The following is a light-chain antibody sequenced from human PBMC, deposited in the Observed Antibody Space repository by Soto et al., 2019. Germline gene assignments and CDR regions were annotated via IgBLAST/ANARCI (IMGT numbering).Light chain of an antibody. Sequence: ETVLTQSPGTLSLSPGERATLSCRASQSVRSSYLAWYQQKPGQTPRLLIYGASSRATGIPDRFSGSGSGTDFTLTISRLEPEDFAVYFCQQYSSPLATFGQGTKVEIK. V-gene: IGKV3-20*01. CDR1: QSVRSSY. J-gene: IGKJ1*01. CDR3: QQYSSPLAT. CDR2: GAS.